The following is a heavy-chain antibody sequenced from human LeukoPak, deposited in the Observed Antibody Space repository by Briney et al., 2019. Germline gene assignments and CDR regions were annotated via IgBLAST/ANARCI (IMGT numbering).Heavy chain of an antibody. CDR1: GFTFSSYS. J-gene: IGHJ4*02. V-gene: IGHV3-21*01. D-gene: IGHD5-12*01. CDR2: ISSSSSYI. CDR3: ARERDGYYFDY. Sequence: SGGSLRLSCAASGFTFSSYSMNWVRQAPGKGLEWVSSISSSSSYIYYADSVKGRFTISRDNAKNSLYLQMNSLRAEDTAVYYCARERDGYYFDYWGQGTLVTVSS.